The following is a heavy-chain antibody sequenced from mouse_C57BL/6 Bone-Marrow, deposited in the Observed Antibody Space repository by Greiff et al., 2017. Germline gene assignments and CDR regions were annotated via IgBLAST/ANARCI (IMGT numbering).Heavy chain of an antibody. D-gene: IGHD2-10*01. J-gene: IGHJ2*01. CDR1: GYTFTDYY. V-gene: IGHV1-19*01. CDR2: INPYNGGT. CDR3: SFYGNYDGYFDY. Sequence: EVQLQESGPVLVKPGASVKMSCKASGYTFTDYYMNWVKQSHGKSLEWIGVINPYNGGTSYNQKFKGKATLTVDKSSRTAYMELNSLTSEDSAVYYCSFYGNYDGYFDYWGQGTTLTVSS.